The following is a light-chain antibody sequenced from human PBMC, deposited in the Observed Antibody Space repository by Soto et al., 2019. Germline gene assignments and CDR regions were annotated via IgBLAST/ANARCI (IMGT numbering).Light chain of an antibody. J-gene: IGKJ4*01. CDR2: AAS. CDR1: QSVGRS. CDR3: QQYSSYPLT. V-gene: IGKV1-5*03. Sequence: DILMTQSPSTLSASVLDRVTITCRASQSVGRSLAWYQQIPGKPPRVLIHAASTLQSGVPSRFSGSGSGTEFSLTISSLQHDDFATYYCQQYSSYPLTFGGGTKVDIK.